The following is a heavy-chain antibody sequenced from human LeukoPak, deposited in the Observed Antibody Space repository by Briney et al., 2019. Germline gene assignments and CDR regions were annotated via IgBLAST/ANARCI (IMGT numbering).Heavy chain of an antibody. CDR3: TKAPLRSCTGAFCYPFDY. J-gene: IGHJ4*02. V-gene: IGHV3-23*01. CDR1: GFTFTNYA. Sequence: PGGSLRLSCAASGFTFTNYAMSWVRQTPGKGLEWVSATVGSGPDTYHADSVKGRFTVPRDNSRNTLYLQMNSLRVEDTAVYYCTKAPLRSCTGAFCYPFDYWGQGTLVTVSS. D-gene: IGHD2-8*02. CDR2: TVGSGPDT.